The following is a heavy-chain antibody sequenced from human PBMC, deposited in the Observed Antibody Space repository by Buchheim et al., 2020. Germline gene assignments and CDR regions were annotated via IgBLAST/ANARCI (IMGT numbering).Heavy chain of an antibody. CDR3: ARIISDTYYDFLSGDAFYYSYMDV. Sequence: EVQLVESGGGLVQPGGSLRLSCAASGFIFSSYWMSWVRQAPGKGLEWVANIKEDGSEHYYVDSVKGRFTISSDNAKNSLYLQMNSLRAEETAVYYCARIISDTYYDFLSGDAFYYSYMDVWGRETT. V-gene: IGHV3-7*01. D-gene: IGHD3-3*01. CDR1: GFIFSSYW. J-gene: IGHJ6*03. CDR2: IKEDGSEH.